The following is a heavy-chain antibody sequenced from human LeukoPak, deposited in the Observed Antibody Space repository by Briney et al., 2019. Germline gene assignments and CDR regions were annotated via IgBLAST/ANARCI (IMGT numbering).Heavy chain of an antibody. J-gene: IGHJ4*02. Sequence: SETLSLTCAVSGYSISSDYYWGWIRQPSGKGLEWIGGIYQSVSTYYNPSLKSRVTTSVDTSKNQFSLKLSSVTAADTAVYYCARTDTAMASGYWGKGTLVTVSS. D-gene: IGHD5-18*01. CDR1: GYSISSDYY. CDR2: IYQSVST. V-gene: IGHV4-38-2*01. CDR3: ARTDTAMASGY.